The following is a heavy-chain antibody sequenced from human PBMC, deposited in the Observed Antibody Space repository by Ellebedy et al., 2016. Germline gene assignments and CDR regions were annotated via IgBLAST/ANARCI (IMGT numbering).Heavy chain of an antibody. CDR2: ISYDGSNK. CDR1: GFTFSSYG. V-gene: IGHV3-30*03. D-gene: IGHD3-10*01. J-gene: IGHJ6*03. Sequence: GESLKISXAASGFTFSSYGMHWVRQAPGKGLEWVAVISYDGSNKYYADSVKGRFTISRDNSKNTLYLQMNSLRAEDTAVYYCARDKLWFGEFHMDVWGKGTTVTVSS. CDR3: ARDKLWFGEFHMDV.